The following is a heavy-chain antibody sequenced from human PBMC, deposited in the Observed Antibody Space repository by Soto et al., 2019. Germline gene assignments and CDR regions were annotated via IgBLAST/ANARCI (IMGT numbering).Heavy chain of an antibody. V-gene: IGHV3-30-3*01. D-gene: IGHD5-18*01. CDR3: ARVARRSRSGSNWFDP. CDR1: GFTFSSYA. CDR2: ISYDGSNK. Sequence: GGSLRLSCAASGFTFSSYAMHWVRQAPGKGLEWVAVISYDGSNKYYADSVKGRFTISRDNSKNTLYLQMNSLRAEDTAVYYCARVARRSRSGSNWFDPWGQGTLVTVSS. J-gene: IGHJ5*02.